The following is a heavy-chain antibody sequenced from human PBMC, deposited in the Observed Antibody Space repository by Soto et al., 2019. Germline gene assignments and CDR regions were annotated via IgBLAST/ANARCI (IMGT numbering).Heavy chain of an antibody. CDR3: AKDWDFVVVGWYSGL. V-gene: IGHV3-30*18. CDR1: GFTFSSYG. CDR2: ITYDGNNK. D-gene: IGHD2-15*01. J-gene: IGHJ2*01. Sequence: QVQLVESGGGVVQPGRSLRLSCAASGFTFSSYGMHWVRQAPGKGLEWVAVITYDGNNKYYADSVKGRFTISRDNSQNTLFLQMKSGRAEDTAVYYCAKDWDFVVVGWYSGLWGRGTLVTVSS.